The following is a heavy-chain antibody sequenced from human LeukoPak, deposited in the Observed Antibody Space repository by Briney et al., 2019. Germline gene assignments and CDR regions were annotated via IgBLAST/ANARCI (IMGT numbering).Heavy chain of an antibody. J-gene: IGHJ4*02. CDR2: IKQDGSEK. V-gene: IGHV3-7*01. D-gene: IGHD3-16*01. CDR1: GFTFSTYW. CDR3: ARVRGGYYFDY. Sequence: HPGGSLRLSCAASGFTFSTYWMSWVRQAPGKGLEWVANIKQDGSEKGYVDSVKGRFTISRDNAKNSLFLQMNSLRAEDTAMYYCARVRGGYYFDYWGQGSLVTVSS.